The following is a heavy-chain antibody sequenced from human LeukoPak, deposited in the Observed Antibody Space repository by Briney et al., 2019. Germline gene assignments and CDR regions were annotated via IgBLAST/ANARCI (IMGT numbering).Heavy chain of an antibody. Sequence: GGSLRLSCAASGFTFSSYAMHWVRQAPGKGLEWVAVISYDGSNKYYADSVKGRFTISRDNSKNTLYLQMNSLRAEDTAVYYCARVPYCSSTSCYIAVWYFDLWGRGTLVTVSS. V-gene: IGHV3-30-3*01. CDR1: GFTFSSYA. J-gene: IGHJ2*01. CDR3: ARVPYCSSTSCYIAVWYFDL. D-gene: IGHD2-2*01. CDR2: ISYDGSNK.